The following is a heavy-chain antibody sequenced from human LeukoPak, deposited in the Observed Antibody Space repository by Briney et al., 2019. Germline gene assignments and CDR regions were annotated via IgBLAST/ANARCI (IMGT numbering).Heavy chain of an antibody. J-gene: IGHJ3*02. D-gene: IGHD1-26*01. CDR1: VFTFSSYW. CDR2: IKSDGSST. CDR3: ARSPYSGSSFDI. V-gene: IGHV3-74*01. Sequence: GGSLRLSCAASVFTFSSYWMHWVRQAPGKGLVWVSRIKSDGSSTSYADSVKGRFTISRDNAKNTLYLQMNSLRAEDTAVYYCARSPYSGSSFDIWGRGTMVTVSS.